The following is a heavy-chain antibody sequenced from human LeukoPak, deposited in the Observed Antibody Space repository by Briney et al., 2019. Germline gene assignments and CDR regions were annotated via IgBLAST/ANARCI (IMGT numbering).Heavy chain of an antibody. CDR3: ARAQRKHLIFGGIAVFFAFDI. D-gene: IGHD3/OR15-3a*01. CDR2: IWYDGSNQ. Sequence: GGSLRLSCAASGFTFSSYGMHWVRQAPGKRLEWVAVIWYDGSNQSYADSVKGRFTISRDTSKSTLHLQMNSLRAEDTAVYYCARAQRKHLIFGGIAVFFAFDIWGQGTKVTVSS. CDR1: GFTFSSYG. J-gene: IGHJ3*02. V-gene: IGHV3-33*01.